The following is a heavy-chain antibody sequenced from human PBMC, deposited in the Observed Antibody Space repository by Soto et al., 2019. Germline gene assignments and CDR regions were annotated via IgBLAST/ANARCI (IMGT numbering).Heavy chain of an antibody. V-gene: IGHV3-9*01. J-gene: IGHJ6*03. CDR1: GFTFDQYT. D-gene: IGHD3-16*01. CDR2: ITWHSGTI. Sequence: DVQLVESGGGLVQPGRSLRLSCAASGFTFDQYTMHWVRQAPGKGLEWVSSITWHSGTIGYADSVKGRFTISRDNAKHSLYLQMNSLRGEDTALYYCAKEMITFGDFNYYYMDVWGKGTTVTVSS. CDR3: AKEMITFGDFNYYYMDV.